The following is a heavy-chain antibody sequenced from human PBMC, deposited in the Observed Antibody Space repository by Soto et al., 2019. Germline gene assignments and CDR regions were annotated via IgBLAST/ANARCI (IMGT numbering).Heavy chain of an antibody. J-gene: IGHJ5*02. Sequence: QITLKESGPTLVKPTQTLTLTCTFSGFSINTGGVGVGWIRQPPGKALEWLALIYWNEDKRYSPSLKSRLTNTKDTSKNQVVLTMTNMDPVYTATYYCAHRGYGDYPRDNWFDPWGQGTLVTVSS. CDR1: GFSINTGGVG. V-gene: IGHV2-5*01. CDR3: AHRGYGDYPRDNWFDP. D-gene: IGHD4-17*01. CDR2: IYWNEDK.